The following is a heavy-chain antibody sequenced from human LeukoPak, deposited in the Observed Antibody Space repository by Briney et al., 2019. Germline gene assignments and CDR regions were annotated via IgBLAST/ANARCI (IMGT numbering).Heavy chain of an antibody. D-gene: IGHD3-22*01. CDR3: ARVLYDTRTFDY. V-gene: IGHV4-38-2*01. J-gene: IGHJ4*02. CDR2: IYSTGDA. Sequence: SETLSLTCDVSGYSISSGYYWAWIRQTPGKGLQYIGMIYSTGDAYYSPSLESRVTMSVDTSKNQFSLQLTSVTGADTAIYYCARVLYDTRTFDYWGQGTLVTVSS. CDR1: GYSISSGYY.